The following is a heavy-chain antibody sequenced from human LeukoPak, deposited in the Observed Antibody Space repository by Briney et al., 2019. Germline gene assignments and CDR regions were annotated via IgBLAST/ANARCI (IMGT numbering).Heavy chain of an antibody. CDR2: INPNSGGT. V-gene: IGHV1-2*02. CDR1: GYTFTGYY. J-gene: IGHJ4*02. D-gene: IGHD1-26*01. CDR3: ARAGWELQYYFDY. Sequence: ASVTVSCKASGYTFTGYYMHWVRQAPGQGLEWMGWINPNSGGTNYAQKFQGRVTMTRDTSISTAYMELSRLRSDDTAVYYCARAGWELQYYFDYWGQGTLVTVSS.